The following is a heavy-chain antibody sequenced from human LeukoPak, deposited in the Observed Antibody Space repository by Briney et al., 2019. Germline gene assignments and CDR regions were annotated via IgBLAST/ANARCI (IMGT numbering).Heavy chain of an antibody. CDR2: INPNSGGT. Sequence: GTSVKVSCKASGYTFTGYYMHWVRQAPGQGLEWMGWINPNSGGTNYAQKFQGRVTMTRDTSISTAYMDLSRLRSDDTAVYYCARGGGWAYCSSTSCLFLHYWGQGTLVTVSS. V-gene: IGHV1-2*02. CDR1: GYTFTGYY. J-gene: IGHJ4*02. CDR3: ARGGGWAYCSSTSCLFLHY. D-gene: IGHD2-2*01.